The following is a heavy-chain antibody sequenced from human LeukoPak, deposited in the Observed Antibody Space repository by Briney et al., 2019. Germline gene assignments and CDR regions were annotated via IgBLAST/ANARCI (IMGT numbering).Heavy chain of an antibody. V-gene: IGHV4-4*02. CDR3: ASKEYTYGYFHS. D-gene: IGHD5-18*01. CDR1: GGSISTNNW. CDR2: IYHSGST. Sequence: SETLSLTCAVSGGSISTNNWWSWVRQPPGKGLEWIGEIYHSGSTNYNPSLKSRVTISVDKSKNQFSLRLSSVTAAVTAVYYCASKEYTYGYFHSWGQGTLVTVSS. J-gene: IGHJ4*02.